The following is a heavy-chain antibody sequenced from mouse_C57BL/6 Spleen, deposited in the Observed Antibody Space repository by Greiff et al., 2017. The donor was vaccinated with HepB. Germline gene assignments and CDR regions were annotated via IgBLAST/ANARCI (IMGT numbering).Heavy chain of an antibody. CDR3: ARFYYSNYGGYFDV. D-gene: IGHD2-5*01. CDR2: IYPGDGDT. V-gene: IGHV1-82*01. Sequence: VQLQQSGPELVKPGASVKISCKASGYAFSSSWMNWVKQRPGKGLEWIGRIYPGDGDTNYNGKFKGKATLTADKSSSTAYMQLSSLTSEDSAVYFGARFYYSNYGGYFDVWGTRTTVTVSS. J-gene: IGHJ1*03. CDR1: GYAFSSSW.